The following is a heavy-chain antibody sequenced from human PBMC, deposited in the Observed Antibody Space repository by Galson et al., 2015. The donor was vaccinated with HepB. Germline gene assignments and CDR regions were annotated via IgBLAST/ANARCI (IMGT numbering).Heavy chain of an antibody. Sequence: SLRLSCAASGFTFSNAWVSWVRQAPGEGLEWVGRVKSKADGETTNYAAPVKGRFTISRDDSKNTLYLEMNSLKTEDTAVYYCTTEVGATRQGGFWGQGTLVTVSS. J-gene: IGHJ4*02. CDR3: TTEVGATRQGGF. CDR1: GFTFSNAW. V-gene: IGHV3-15*01. CDR2: VKSKADGETT. D-gene: IGHD1-26*01.